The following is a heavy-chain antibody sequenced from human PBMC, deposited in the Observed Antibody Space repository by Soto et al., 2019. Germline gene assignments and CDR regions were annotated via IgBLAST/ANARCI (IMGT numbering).Heavy chain of an antibody. CDR3: ARDDVLCDGGRCYGIPLDV. V-gene: IGHV3-30*03. D-gene: IGHD2-15*01. CDR2: ISYDGSNK. Sequence: SLRLSCAASGFTFSSYGMHWVRQAPGKGMEWVAVISYDGSNKYYADSVKGRFTISRDNSKNTLYLQMNSLRAEDTAVYYCARDDVLCDGGRCYGIPLDVWGKGTTVTVSS. J-gene: IGHJ6*04. CDR1: GFTFSSYG.